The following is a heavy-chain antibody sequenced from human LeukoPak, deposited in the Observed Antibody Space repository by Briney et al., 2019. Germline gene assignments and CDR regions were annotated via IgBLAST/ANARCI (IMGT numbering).Heavy chain of an antibody. J-gene: IGHJ5*02. V-gene: IGHV3-23*01. Sequence: GGSLRLSCAASGLTFTRYGMTWVRQAPGKGLEWVSIISAGGGTTYYADSVRGRFTVSRDNSNDTLFLQMNSLRAEDTAVYYCAGIVAGPQGSWFDPWGQGTLVTVSS. D-gene: IGHD6-13*01. CDR3: AGIVAGPQGSWFDP. CDR2: ISAGGGTT. CDR1: GLTFTRYG.